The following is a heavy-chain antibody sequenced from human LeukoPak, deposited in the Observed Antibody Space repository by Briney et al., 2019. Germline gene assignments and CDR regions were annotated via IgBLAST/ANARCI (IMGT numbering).Heavy chain of an antibody. V-gene: IGHV1-2*06. J-gene: IGHJ4*02. D-gene: IGHD3-22*01. CDR2: INPNSGGT. Sequence: GASVKVSCKASGYTLTGYYMHWVRQAPGQGLEWMGRINPNSGGTNYAQKFQGRVTMTRDTSISTAYMELSRLRSDDTAVYYCAREVGPYYYDSSGYPGISFDYWGQGTLVTVSS. CDR3: AREVGPYYYDSSGYPGISFDY. CDR1: GYTLTGYY.